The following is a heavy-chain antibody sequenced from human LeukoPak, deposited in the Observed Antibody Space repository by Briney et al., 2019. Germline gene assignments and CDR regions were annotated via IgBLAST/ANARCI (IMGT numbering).Heavy chain of an antibody. CDR1: GYTFTDHY. J-gene: IGHJ4*02. CDR3: VLAMGGYFDY. Sequence: ASVKVSCKASGYTFTDHYIHWVRQAPGQGLEWMGWTNPKSGGTNYAQKFQGRVTMSRDTSIRTAYMELRRLMSDDTAVYYCVLAMGGYFDYWGQGTLVTVSS. V-gene: IGHV1-2*02. CDR2: TNPKSGGT. D-gene: IGHD2-15*01.